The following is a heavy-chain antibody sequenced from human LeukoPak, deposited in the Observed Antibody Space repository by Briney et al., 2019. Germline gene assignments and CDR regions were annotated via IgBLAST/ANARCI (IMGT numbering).Heavy chain of an antibody. CDR3: ARDTGYSSSWYTLYYYMDV. Sequence: GGSLRLSCAASGFTFSSYSMNWVRQAPGKGLEWVSSISSSSSYIYYADSVKGRFTISRDNAKNSLYLQMNSLRAEDTAVYYCARDTGYSSSWYTLYYYMDVWGKGTTVTISS. V-gene: IGHV3-21*01. D-gene: IGHD6-13*01. CDR1: GFTFSSYS. J-gene: IGHJ6*03. CDR2: ISSSSSYI.